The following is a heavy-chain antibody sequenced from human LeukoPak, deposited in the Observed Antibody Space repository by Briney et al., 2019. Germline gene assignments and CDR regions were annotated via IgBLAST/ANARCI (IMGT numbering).Heavy chain of an antibody. V-gene: IGHV4-59*01. CDR1: GGSISNYY. D-gene: IGHD1-1*01. Sequence: PSATLSPACTVSGGSISNYYWSWVRHPPGKGLELIGYIYYIGNTDYNPSLQSRATISVATSKNQFSLKLTSVTAADTAVYYCARWNEGLDHWGQGALVTVSS. CDR3: ARWNEGLDH. J-gene: IGHJ4*02. CDR2: IYYIGNT.